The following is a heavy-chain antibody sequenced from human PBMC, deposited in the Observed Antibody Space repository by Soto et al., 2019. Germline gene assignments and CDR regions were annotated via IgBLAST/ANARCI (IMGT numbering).Heavy chain of an antibody. D-gene: IGHD3-10*01. V-gene: IGHV4-39*01. CDR3: ARRERYYGSPGWFAP. CDR2: VYYNENT. CDR1: GAYINNFADY. Sequence: PLSLTCSVSGAYINNFADYWVWISQHPGKGLEWIGTVYYNENTYYNPSLRSRVAISVDTAKNQFSLNLRSVTAADTAVYFCARRERYYGSPGWFAPWGQGTLVTVSS. J-gene: IGHJ5*01.